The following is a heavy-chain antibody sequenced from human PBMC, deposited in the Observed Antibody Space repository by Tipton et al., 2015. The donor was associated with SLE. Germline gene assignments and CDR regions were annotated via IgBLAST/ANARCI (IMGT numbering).Heavy chain of an antibody. Sequence: QSGAEVKKPGASVKVSCKASGYTFTGYYMHWVRQAPGQGLEWMGWINPNSGGTNYAQKFQGRVTMTRDTSISTAYMELSRLRSDDTAVYYCAREQLGIDYYYYGMDVWGQGTTVTVSS. D-gene: IGHD7-27*01. CDR3: AREQLGIDYYYYGMDV. CDR2: INPNSGGT. CDR1: GYTFTGYY. V-gene: IGHV1-2*02. J-gene: IGHJ6*02.